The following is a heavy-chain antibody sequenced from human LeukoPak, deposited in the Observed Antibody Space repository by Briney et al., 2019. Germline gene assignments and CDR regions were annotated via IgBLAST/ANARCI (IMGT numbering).Heavy chain of an antibody. Sequence: SVKVSCKASGGTFSSYAISWVRQAPGQGLEWMGGIIPIFGTANYAQKFQGRVTITTDESTSTAYMGLSSLRSEDTAVYYCARGHDSSAEVYYYYMDVWGKGTTVTVSS. CDR2: IIPIFGTA. J-gene: IGHJ6*03. D-gene: IGHD3-22*01. CDR1: GGTFSSYA. CDR3: ARGHDSSAEVYYYYMDV. V-gene: IGHV1-69*05.